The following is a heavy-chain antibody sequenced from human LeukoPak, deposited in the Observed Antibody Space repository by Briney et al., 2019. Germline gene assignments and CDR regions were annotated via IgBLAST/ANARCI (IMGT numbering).Heavy chain of an antibody. V-gene: IGHV3-48*02. Sequence: PGGSLRLSCAASGFTFSSYSMNWVRQAPGKGLEWVSYISSSSSTIYYADSVKGRFTISRDNAKNSLYLQMNTLRDEDTAVYYCARDQYDGTTIFGVSPPQKKYGMDVWGQGTTVTVSS. J-gene: IGHJ6*02. CDR3: ARDQYDGTTIFGVSPPQKKYGMDV. CDR2: ISSSSSTI. CDR1: GFTFSSYS. D-gene: IGHD3-3*01.